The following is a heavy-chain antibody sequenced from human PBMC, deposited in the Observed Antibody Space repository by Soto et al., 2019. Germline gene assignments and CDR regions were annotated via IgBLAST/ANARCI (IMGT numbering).Heavy chain of an antibody. Sequence: GGSLRLSCAASGFTFSSDDRQWVRQAPGMGLEWAAVKCRGGNYKYYAESVRGRFTNPRDNSKNTLCLQMNSLRAEDSAVFDCARDPGVVAATQYYYYGMDVWGQGTTVTVSS. CDR1: GFTFSSDD. CDR3: ARDPGVVAATQYYYYGMDV. V-gene: IGHV3-33*01. CDR2: KCRGGNYK. J-gene: IGHJ6*02. D-gene: IGHD2-15*01.